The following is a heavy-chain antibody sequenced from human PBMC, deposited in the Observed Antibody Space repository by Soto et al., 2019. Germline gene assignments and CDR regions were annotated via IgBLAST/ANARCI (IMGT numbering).Heavy chain of an antibody. CDR2: TYYRSKWYN. V-gene: IGHV6-1*01. J-gene: IGHJ6*02. D-gene: IGHD6-6*01. CDR1: VDSVSSNSPA. Sequence: SRTLSLTCAISVDSVSSNSPAWNWIRQSPSRGLEWLGRTYYRSKWYNDYAVVVKSRLTITPDTSKNQFSLQLNSVTPEDTAVYYCARRGSASGADYSYGMEVWGQGTTVTISS. CDR3: ARRGSASGADYSYGMEV.